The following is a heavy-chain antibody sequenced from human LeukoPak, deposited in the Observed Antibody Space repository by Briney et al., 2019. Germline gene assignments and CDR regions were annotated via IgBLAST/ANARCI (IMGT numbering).Heavy chain of an antibody. CDR1: GGSISSYY. D-gene: IGHD4-17*01. CDR2: IYYSGST. J-gene: IGHJ4*02. CDR3: ARHVGYGLVSQVDH. Sequence: SETLSLTCTVSGGSISSYYWSWIRQPPGKGLEWIGYIYYSGSTNYNPSLKSRVTISVDTSKNQFSLKLSSVTAADTAVYYCARHVGYGLVSQVDHWGQGTLVTVSS. V-gene: IGHV4-59*08.